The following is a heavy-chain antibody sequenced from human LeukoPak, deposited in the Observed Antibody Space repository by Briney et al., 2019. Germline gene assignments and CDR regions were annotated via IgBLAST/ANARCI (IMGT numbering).Heavy chain of an antibody. CDR2: IKQDGSEK. V-gene: IGHV3-7*01. Sequence: GGSLRLSCAASGFTFSSYWMSWVRQAPGKGLEWVANIKQDGSEKYYVDSVKGRFTISRDNAKNSLYLQMNGLRAEDTAVYYCARDHSGYDPYFDYWGQGTLVTVSS. CDR1: GFTFSSYW. CDR3: ARDHSGYDPYFDY. J-gene: IGHJ4*02. D-gene: IGHD5-12*01.